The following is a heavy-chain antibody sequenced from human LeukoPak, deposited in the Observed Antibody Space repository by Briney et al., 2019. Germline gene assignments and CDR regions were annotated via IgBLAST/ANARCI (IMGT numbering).Heavy chain of an antibody. CDR1: GYSFTGYW. Sequence: GESLKISCKGSGYSFTGYWIGWVRQMPGRGLEWMGIIYPGDSDTRYSPSFQGQVTISADKSISTAYLQWSSLKASDTAMYYCARQGVVLRFLEALEGFDPWGQGTLVTVSS. D-gene: IGHD3-3*01. J-gene: IGHJ5*02. V-gene: IGHV5-51*01. CDR3: ARQGVVLRFLEALEGFDP. CDR2: IYPGDSDT.